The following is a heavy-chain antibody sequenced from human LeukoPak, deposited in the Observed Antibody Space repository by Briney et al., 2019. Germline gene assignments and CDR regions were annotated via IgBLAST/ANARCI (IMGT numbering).Heavy chain of an antibody. Sequence: PGGSLRLSCAASGFTLSGYDMNWFRQAPGKGLEWVAFLNSPGHTFYYADSVKGRFTISRDNAKNSLYLQMNSLRAEDTAVYSCARGGYDYPVDYWGQGTLVTVSS. CDR2: LNSPGHTF. J-gene: IGHJ4*02. V-gene: IGHV3-48*03. D-gene: IGHD5-12*01. CDR3: ARGGYDYPVDY. CDR1: GFTLSGYD.